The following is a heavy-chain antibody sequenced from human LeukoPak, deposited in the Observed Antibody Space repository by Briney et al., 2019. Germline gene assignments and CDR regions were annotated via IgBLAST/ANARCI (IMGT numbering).Heavy chain of an antibody. V-gene: IGHV4-59*01. Sequence: PSETLSLTCTVSGGSISSYYWSWIRQPPGKGLEWIGYIYYSGSTNYNPSLKSRVTISVDTSKNQFSLKLSSVTAADTAVYYCASGGSSWYGDYYYYYMDVWGKGTTVTVSS. D-gene: IGHD6-13*01. J-gene: IGHJ6*03. CDR3: ASGGSSWYGDYYYYYMDV. CDR2: IYYSGST. CDR1: GGSISSYY.